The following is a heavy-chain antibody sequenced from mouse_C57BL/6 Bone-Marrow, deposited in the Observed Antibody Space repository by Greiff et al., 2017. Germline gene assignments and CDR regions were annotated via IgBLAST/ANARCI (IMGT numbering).Heavy chain of an antibody. CDR2: IHPNSGST. Sequence: VQLQQPGAELVKPGASVKLSCKASGYTFTSYWMHWVKQRPGQGLEWIGMIHPNSGSTNDNEKFKGKATLTVDKSSSTAYMHLSRLTYEDSAVYYGARKGRYYYGSSSFFEYWGQGTTLTVSS. CDR3: ARKGRYYYGSSSFFEY. D-gene: IGHD1-1*01. CDR1: GYTFTSYW. V-gene: IGHV1-64*01. J-gene: IGHJ2*01.